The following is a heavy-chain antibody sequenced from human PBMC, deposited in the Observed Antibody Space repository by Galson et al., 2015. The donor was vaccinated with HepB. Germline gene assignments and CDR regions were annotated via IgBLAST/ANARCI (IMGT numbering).Heavy chain of an antibody. J-gene: IGHJ6*02. V-gene: IGHV1-3*01. Sequence: SVKVSFKASGYTFISYAMHWVRQAPGQRLEWMGWINAGNGNTKYSQKFQGRVTITRDTSASAAYMELSSLRSEDTAVYYCARTGYYYYGMDVWGQGTTVTVSS. D-gene: IGHD1-14*01. CDR1: GYTFISYA. CDR3: ARTGYYYYGMDV. CDR2: INAGNGNT.